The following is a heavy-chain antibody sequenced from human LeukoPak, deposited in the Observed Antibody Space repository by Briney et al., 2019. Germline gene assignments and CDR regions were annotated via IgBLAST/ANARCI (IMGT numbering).Heavy chain of an antibody. J-gene: IGHJ4*02. CDR2: ISGSGAST. Sequence: GGSLRLSCLTSGFTFSTNAMSWVRKAPGKGLEWISGISGSGASTYYADSVTGRFTISRDNSRNTLYLQMNSLRGDDTAVYYCAKDVGKXESLHXFDYWXQGTLVTVSS. CDR1: GFTFSTNA. CDR3: AKDVGKXESLHXFDY. D-gene: IGHD1-26*01. V-gene: IGHV3-23*01.